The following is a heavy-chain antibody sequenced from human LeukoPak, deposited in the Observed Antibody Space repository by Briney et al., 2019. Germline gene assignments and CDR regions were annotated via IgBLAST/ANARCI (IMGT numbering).Heavy chain of an antibody. CDR1: GGSISSYY. D-gene: IGHD2-2*01. Sequence: VKPSETLSLTCTVSGGSISSYYWSWIQQPPGKGLEWIGYIYYSVSTNYNPSLKSRVTISVDTSKNQFSLKLSSVTAADTAVYYCARGESSPVVVPAAMGWFDPWGQGTLVTVSS. J-gene: IGHJ5*02. CDR2: IYYSVST. CDR3: ARGESSPVVVPAAMGWFDP. V-gene: IGHV4-59*08.